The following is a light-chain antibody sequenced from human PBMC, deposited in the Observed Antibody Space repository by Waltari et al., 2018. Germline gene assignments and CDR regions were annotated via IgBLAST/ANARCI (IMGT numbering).Light chain of an antibody. CDR2: AAS. Sequence: DIQMTQSPSSLSASVVDRVTITCRARQSISSYLNWYQQKPGKAPKLLIYAASSLQSGVPSRFSGSGSGTDFTLTISSLQPEDFATYYCQQSYSTPITFGQGTRLEIK. J-gene: IGKJ5*01. CDR3: QQSYSTPIT. CDR1: QSISSY. V-gene: IGKV1-39*01.